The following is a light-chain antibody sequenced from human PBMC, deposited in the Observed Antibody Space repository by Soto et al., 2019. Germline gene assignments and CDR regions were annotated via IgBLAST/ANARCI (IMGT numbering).Light chain of an antibody. V-gene: IGLV2-23*01. CDR2: EGN. CDR3: CSYTDGSSLL. Sequence: QSVLTQPASVSGSPGQSITISCTGTSSDVGSYNLVSWYQQHPGKAPKLIIYEGNKRPSGVSNRFSGSRSGNTASLTISGLQAEDEADYYCCSYTDGSSLLFGGGTKLTV. J-gene: IGLJ3*02. CDR1: SSDVGSYNL.